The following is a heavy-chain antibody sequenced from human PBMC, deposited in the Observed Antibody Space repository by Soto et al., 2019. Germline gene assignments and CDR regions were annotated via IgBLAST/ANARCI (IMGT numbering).Heavy chain of an antibody. CDR1: GFTFSSYA. V-gene: IGHV3-23*01. CDR3: AKVGGGTLLFDY. CDR2: ISGSGGST. Sequence: ELQLLESGGGLVQPGGSLRLSCAASGFTFSSYAMSWVRQAPGKGLEWVSAISGSGGSTYDADSVKGRFTISRDNSKNTLYLQMNSLRAEDTAVYYCAKVGGGTLLFDYWGQGTLVTVSS. D-gene: IGHD1-26*01. J-gene: IGHJ4*02.